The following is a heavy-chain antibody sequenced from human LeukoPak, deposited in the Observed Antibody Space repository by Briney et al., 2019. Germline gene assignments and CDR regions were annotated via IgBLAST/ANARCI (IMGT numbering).Heavy chain of an antibody. D-gene: IGHD5-12*01. V-gene: IGHV5-51*01. CDR2: IFAGDSAN. CDR3: ATPSYSGYDSSVGY. J-gene: IGHJ4*02. Sequence: GESLKISCKGSGYSFTSYWIAWVRQMPGKGLDWMGIIFAGDSANSYNPSFQGQVTISADKSSSTAYLEWSTREASAPAMFSCATPSYSGYDSSVGYWGQGTLVTVSS. CDR1: GYSFTSYW.